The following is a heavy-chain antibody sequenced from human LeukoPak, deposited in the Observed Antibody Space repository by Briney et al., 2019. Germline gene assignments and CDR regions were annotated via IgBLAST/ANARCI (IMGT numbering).Heavy chain of an antibody. CDR3: ARLWSPMVEIDY. CDR1: GGSISSYY. CDR2: ISYCGST. V-gene: IGHV4-59*08. J-gene: IGHJ4*02. D-gene: IGHD2-15*01. Sequence: SETLSLTCSVSGGSISSYYWSWIRQPPGKGLEWIGYISYCGSTKYNPSLKSRVTISVDTSKNQFSLKVSSVTAADTAVYYCARLWSPMVEIDYWGQGTLVTVSS.